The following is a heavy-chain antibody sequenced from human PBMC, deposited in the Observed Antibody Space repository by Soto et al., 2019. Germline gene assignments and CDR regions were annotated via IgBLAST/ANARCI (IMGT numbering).Heavy chain of an antibody. CDR1: GFTFSSYD. Sequence: RLSCAASGFTFSSYDMHWVRQATGKGLEWVSAIGTAGDTYYPGSVKGRFTISRENAKNSLYLQMNSLRAGDTAVYYCARGYCSSTSSSEYYYYGMDVWGQGTTVTVYS. V-gene: IGHV3-13*01. CDR2: IGTAGDT. CDR3: ARGYCSSTSSSEYYYYGMDV. D-gene: IGHD2-2*01. J-gene: IGHJ6*02.